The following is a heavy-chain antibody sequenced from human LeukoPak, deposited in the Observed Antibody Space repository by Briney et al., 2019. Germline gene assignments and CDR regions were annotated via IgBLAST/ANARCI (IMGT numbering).Heavy chain of an antibody. D-gene: IGHD6-19*01. Sequence: GGSLRLSCVASGFTFTNYAMTWVRQAPRKGLEWVSSIINSDGTTFYADSVKGRFTMSRDTSQNTLYLQMNSLRAEDTAVYYCAKYTSGWFEDYWGQGTLVTVTS. CDR3: AKYTSGWFEDY. V-gene: IGHV3-23*01. CDR1: GFTFTNYA. CDR2: IINSDGTT. J-gene: IGHJ4*02.